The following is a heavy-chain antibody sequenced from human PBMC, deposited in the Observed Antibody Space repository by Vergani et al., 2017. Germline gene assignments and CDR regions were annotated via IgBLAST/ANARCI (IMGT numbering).Heavy chain of an antibody. V-gene: IGHV1-69*18. CDR1: GGTFSSYA. D-gene: IGHD3-22*01. J-gene: IGHJ6*02. CDR3: ARALGWYDSSGYYYYYGMDV. CDR2: IIPIFGTA. Sequence: QVQLVQSGAEVKKPGSSVKVSCKASGGTFSSYAISWVRQAPGQGLEWMGRIIPIFGTAIYAQKFQGRVTITADESTSTAYMELSSLRSEDTAVYYCARALGWYDSSGYYYYYGMDVWGQGTTVTVSS.